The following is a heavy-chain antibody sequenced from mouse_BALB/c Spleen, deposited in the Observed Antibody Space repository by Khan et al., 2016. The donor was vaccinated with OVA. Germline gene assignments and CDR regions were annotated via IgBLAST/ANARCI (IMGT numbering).Heavy chain of an antibody. D-gene: IGHD2-10*01. CDR1: GFSLTNYG. CDR3: ARQPYYHYNIMDY. CDR2: ILSDGSQ. Sequence: VKLEESGPGLVAPSQSLSIPCTISGFSLTNYGVHWVRQPPGKGLEWLVLILSDGSQTYNLDLKSRLTNRKDNTKSQFFLKRNSLQTDDTAMYFCARQPYYHYNIMDYWGQGTSVTVAS. V-gene: IGHV2-6-1*01. J-gene: IGHJ4*01.